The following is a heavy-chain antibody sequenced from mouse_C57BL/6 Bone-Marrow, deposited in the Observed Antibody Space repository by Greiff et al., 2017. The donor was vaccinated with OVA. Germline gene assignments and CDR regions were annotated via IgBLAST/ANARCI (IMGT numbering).Heavy chain of an antibody. V-gene: IGHV12-3*01. CDR3: AGVDYYGSSYEDY. Sequence: KLEESGPGLVKPSQSLFLTCSITGFPITSGYYWIWIRQSPGKPLEWMGYITHSGETFYNPSLQSPISITRETSKNQFFLQLNSVTTEDTAMYYCAGVDYYGSSYEDYWGQGTSVTVSS. CDR2: ITHSGET. D-gene: IGHD1-1*01. J-gene: IGHJ4*01. CDR1: GFPITSGYY.